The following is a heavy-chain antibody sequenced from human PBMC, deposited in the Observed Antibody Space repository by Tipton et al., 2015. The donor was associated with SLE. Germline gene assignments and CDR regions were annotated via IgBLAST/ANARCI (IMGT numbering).Heavy chain of an antibody. CDR1: GFSFSDYY. Sequence: SLRLSCAASGFSFSDYYMTWIRQAPGKGLEWVSYISGFASAIYYADSVKGRFTISRDNAKNSLYLQMNSLRAEDTAVYYCASPPYYGSGSYRPYWYFDLWGRGTLVTVSS. V-gene: IGHV3-11*04. D-gene: IGHD3-10*01. J-gene: IGHJ2*01. CDR3: ASPPYYGSGSYRPYWYFDL. CDR2: ISGFASAI.